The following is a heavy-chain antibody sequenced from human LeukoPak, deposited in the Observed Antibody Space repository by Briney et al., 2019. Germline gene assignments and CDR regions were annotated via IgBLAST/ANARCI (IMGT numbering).Heavy chain of an antibody. CDR3: ARGIYGDYYDY. V-gene: IGHV3-48*03. D-gene: IGHD4-17*01. CDR1: GFIFRSYE. Sequence: PGGSLRLSCAASGFIFRSYEMNWVRQAPGKGLEWVSYISSSGTTIYYADSVKGRFTIFRDNAKNSLYLQMNNLRAEDTAIYYCARGIYGDYYDYWGQGTLVTVSS. CDR2: ISSSGTTI. J-gene: IGHJ4*02.